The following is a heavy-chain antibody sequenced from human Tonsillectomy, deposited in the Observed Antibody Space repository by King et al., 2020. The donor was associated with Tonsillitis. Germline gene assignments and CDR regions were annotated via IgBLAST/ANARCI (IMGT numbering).Heavy chain of an antibody. D-gene: IGHD3-22*01. CDR2: ISYDGSNK. CDR3: ARDGGYDSIGYHYYYYYYMDV. Sequence: VQLVESGGGVVQPGKSLRLSCAASGFTFSSYAMHWVRQAPGKGLEWVAVISYDGSNKYYADSVKGRFTISRDNSKNTLYLQMNSLRAEDTAVYYCARDGGYDSIGYHYYYYYYMDVWGKGTTVTVSS. CDR1: GFTFSSYA. J-gene: IGHJ6*03. V-gene: IGHV3-30*01.